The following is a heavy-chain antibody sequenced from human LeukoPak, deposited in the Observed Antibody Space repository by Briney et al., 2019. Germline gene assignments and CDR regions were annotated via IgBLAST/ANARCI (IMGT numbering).Heavy chain of an antibody. J-gene: IGHJ6*03. CDR3: ARVTGDRGSYYVNYYYYYYMDV. CDR1: GGSISSSSYY. Sequence: SETLSLTCTVSGGSISSSSYYWGWIRQPPGKGLEWIGSIYYSERTYYNPSLKSRVTISVDTSKNQFTLKLSSVTAADTAVYYCARVTGDRGSYYVNYYYYYYMDVWGKGTTVTVSS. D-gene: IGHD1-26*01. CDR2: IYYSERT. V-gene: IGHV4-39*06.